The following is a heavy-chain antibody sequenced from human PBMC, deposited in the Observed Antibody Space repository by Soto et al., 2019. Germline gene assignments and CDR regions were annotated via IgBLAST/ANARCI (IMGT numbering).Heavy chain of an antibody. CDR1: GFTVSSNY. CDR2: IYSGGST. Sequence: EVQLVESGGGLVQPGGSLRLSCAASGFTVSSNYMSWVRQAPGKGLEWVSVIYSGGSTYYADSVKGRFTISRDNSKNTMYLQMNSLRAEDTAVYYCARVFLEWLSSPIDYWGQGTLVTVSS. CDR3: ARVFLEWLSSPIDY. V-gene: IGHV3-66*01. D-gene: IGHD3-3*01. J-gene: IGHJ4*02.